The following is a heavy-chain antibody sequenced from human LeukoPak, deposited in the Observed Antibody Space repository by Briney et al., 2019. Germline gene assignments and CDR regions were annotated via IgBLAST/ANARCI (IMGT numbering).Heavy chain of an antibody. J-gene: IGHJ5*02. Sequence: SETLSLTCAVSGGSISSSNWWSWVRQLPGKGLEWIGEIYHSGSTNYNPSLKSRVTISVDKSKNQFSLKLSSVTAADTAVYYCARRVLSPAIVVVVAASWFDPWGQGTLVTVSS. CDR1: GGSISSSNW. D-gene: IGHD2-15*01. CDR3: ARRVLSPAIVVVVAASWFDP. CDR2: IYHSGST. V-gene: IGHV4-4*02.